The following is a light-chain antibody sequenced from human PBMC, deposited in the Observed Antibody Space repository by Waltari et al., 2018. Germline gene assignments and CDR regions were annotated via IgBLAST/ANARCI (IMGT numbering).Light chain of an antibody. V-gene: IGKV1-39*01. Sequence: DSRLTQSPSSLSASGGDRVTFNGRASQTISTFLNWYQQKPGKAPTLLIYSASTLQSGVPSTFSGSGYGTDFTLTISNLRPDDFAIYYCQQSYVTPYTFGQGTKLEIK. CDR2: SAS. CDR1: QTISTF. CDR3: QQSYVTPYT. J-gene: IGKJ2*01.